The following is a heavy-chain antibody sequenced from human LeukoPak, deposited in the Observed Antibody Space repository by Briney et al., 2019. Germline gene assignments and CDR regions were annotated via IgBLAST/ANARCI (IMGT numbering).Heavy chain of an antibody. CDR3: AKDGGSIVGAHDVCYFDY. CDR1: GFTFSSYA. V-gene: IGHV3-23*01. J-gene: IGHJ4*02. CDR2: ISGSGGST. D-gene: IGHD1-26*01. Sequence: PGGSLRLSCAASGFTFSSYAMSWVRQAPGKGLEWVSAISGSGGSTYYADSVKGRFTISRDNSKNTLYLQMNSLRAEDTAVYYCAKDGGSIVGAHDVCYFDYWGQGTLVTVSS.